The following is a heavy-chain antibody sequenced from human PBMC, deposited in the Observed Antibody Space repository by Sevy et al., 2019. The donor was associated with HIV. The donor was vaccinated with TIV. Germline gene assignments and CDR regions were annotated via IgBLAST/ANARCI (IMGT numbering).Heavy chain of an antibody. D-gene: IGHD3-10*01. CDR2: ISSLSNYI. CDR1: GFTFSTYT. CDR3: ARPYGSGSWEAFDI. V-gene: IGHV3-21*01. Sequence: GGSLRLSCAASGFTFSTYTMNLVRQAPGKGLEWVSSISSLSNYIYYADSLKGRFTISRDNAKNSLYLQMNSLRAEDTAVYYCARPYGSGSWEAFDIWGQGTMVTVSS. J-gene: IGHJ3*02.